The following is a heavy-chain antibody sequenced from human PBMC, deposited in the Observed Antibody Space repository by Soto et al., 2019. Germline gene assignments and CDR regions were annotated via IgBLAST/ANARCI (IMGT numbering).Heavy chain of an antibody. CDR2: ISSSSSYI. Sequence: EVQLVESGGGLVKPGGSLRLSCAASGFTFSSYSMNWVRQAPRKGLEWVSSISSSSSYIYYADSVKGRFTISRDNAKNSLYLQMNSLRAEDTAVYYCAREEGYSGYESTHYYYGMDVWGQGTTVTVSS. V-gene: IGHV3-21*01. CDR3: AREEGYSGYESTHYYYGMDV. CDR1: GFTFSSYS. D-gene: IGHD5-12*01. J-gene: IGHJ6*02.